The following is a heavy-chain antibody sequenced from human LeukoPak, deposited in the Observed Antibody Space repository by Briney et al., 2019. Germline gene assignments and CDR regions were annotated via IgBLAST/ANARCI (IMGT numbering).Heavy chain of an antibody. J-gene: IGHJ4*02. Sequence: SETLSLTCAVYGGSFSGYYWSWIRQPPGKGLEWIGEINHSGSTNYNPSLKSRVTISVDTSKNQFSLKLSSVTAADTAVYYCARVGDYVWGSYRPIDYWGQGTLVTVSS. D-gene: IGHD3-16*02. CDR1: GGSFSGYY. CDR2: INHSGST. V-gene: IGHV4-34*01. CDR3: ARVGDYVWGSYRPIDY.